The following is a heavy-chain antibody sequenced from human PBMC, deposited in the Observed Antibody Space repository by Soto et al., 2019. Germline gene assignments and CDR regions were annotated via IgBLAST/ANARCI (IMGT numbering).Heavy chain of an antibody. D-gene: IGHD2-8*01. Sequence: SQTLSLTCTVSGGSISSFYWSWIRQPPGKGLEWIGSIYYSGSTYYNPSLKSRVTISVDTSKNQFSLKLSSVTAADTAVYYCASIVLMVYAIERFDYWGQGTLVTVSS. CDR1: GGSISSFY. J-gene: IGHJ4*02. CDR2: IYYSGST. CDR3: ASIVLMVYAIERFDY. V-gene: IGHV4-39*01.